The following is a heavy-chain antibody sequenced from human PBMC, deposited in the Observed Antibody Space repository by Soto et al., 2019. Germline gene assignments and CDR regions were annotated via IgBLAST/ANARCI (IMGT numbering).Heavy chain of an antibody. CDR3: AREGGYVYYYYGMDV. J-gene: IGHJ6*02. V-gene: IGHV4-30-4*01. Sequence: SETLSLTCTVSGGSISSGDYYWSWIRQPPGKGLEWIGYIYYSGSTYYNPSLKSRVTISVDTSKNQFSLKLSSVAAADTAVYYCAREGGYVYYYYGMDVWGQGTTVTVSS. D-gene: IGHD5-12*01. CDR1: GGSISSGDYY. CDR2: IYYSGST.